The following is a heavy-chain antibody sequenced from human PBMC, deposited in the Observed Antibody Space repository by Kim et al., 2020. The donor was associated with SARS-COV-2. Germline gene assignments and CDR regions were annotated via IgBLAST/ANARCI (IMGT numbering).Heavy chain of an antibody. Sequence: SVKVSCKASGGTFSSYAISWVRQAPGQGLEWMGGIIPIFDTANYAQKFQGRVTITADESTSTAYMELSSLRSEDTAVYYCARSRRDTTSGGMDVWGQGTTVTVSS. CDR2: IIPIFDTA. CDR3: ARSRRDTTSGGMDV. V-gene: IGHV1-69*13. D-gene: IGHD1-26*01. CDR1: GGTFSSYA. J-gene: IGHJ6*02.